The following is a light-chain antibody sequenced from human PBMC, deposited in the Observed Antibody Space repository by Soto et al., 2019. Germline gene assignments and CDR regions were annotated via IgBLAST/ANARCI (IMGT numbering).Light chain of an antibody. V-gene: IGLV2-23*01. Sequence: QPALTQPASVSGSPGQSITISCTGTSSDFGSYSVVSWYQQHPGKAPKLLIYEGTKRPSGVSRRFSGSESGNTASLTISGLQAEDEADYYCHSYARGTLVFGGGTQLTVL. J-gene: IGLJ3*02. CDR2: EGT. CDR1: SSDFGSYSV. CDR3: HSYARGTLV.